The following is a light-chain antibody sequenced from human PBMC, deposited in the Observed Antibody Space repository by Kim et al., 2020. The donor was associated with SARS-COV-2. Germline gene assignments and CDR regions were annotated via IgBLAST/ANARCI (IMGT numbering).Light chain of an antibody. CDR3: QQYYNYPPT. V-gene: IGKV1-8*01. Sequence: ASTGDRVTITCRASQGISSYLAWYQQKPGKAPKLLIYAASTLQSGVPSRFLGSGSGTDFTLTISCLQSDDFATYYCQQYYNYPPTFGQGTKVDI. CDR1: QGISSY. CDR2: AAS. J-gene: IGKJ1*01.